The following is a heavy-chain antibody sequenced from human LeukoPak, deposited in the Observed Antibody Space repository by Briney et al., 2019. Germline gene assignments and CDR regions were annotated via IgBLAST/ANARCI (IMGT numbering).Heavy chain of an antibody. J-gene: IGHJ3*02. D-gene: IGHD3-10*01. Sequence: GGSLRLSCAASGFTFRSYSMNWVRQAPGKGLEWVSYISSSSSTIYYADSVKGRFSISRDNAKNSLYLQMNSLRAEDTAVYYCASVKGWFGEYDAFDIWGQGTMVTVSS. V-gene: IGHV3-48*01. CDR3: ASVKGWFGEYDAFDI. CDR2: ISSSSSTI. CDR1: GFTFRSYS.